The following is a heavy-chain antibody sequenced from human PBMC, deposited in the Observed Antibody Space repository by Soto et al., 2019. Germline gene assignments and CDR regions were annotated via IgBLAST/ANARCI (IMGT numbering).Heavy chain of an antibody. CDR1: GGSISSYY. D-gene: IGHD6-13*01. CDR2: IYYSGST. J-gene: IGHJ5*02. CDR3: ARVIAAAGTLIDP. V-gene: IGHV4-59*01. Sequence: SETLSLTCTVSGGSISSYYWSWIRQPPGNGLEWIGYIYYSGSTNYNPSLKSRVTISVDTSKNQFSLKLSSVTAADTAVYYCARVIAAAGTLIDPWGQGTLVTVSS.